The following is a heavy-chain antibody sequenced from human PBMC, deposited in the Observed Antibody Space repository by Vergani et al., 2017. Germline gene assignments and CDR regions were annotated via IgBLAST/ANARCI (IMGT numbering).Heavy chain of an antibody. CDR1: GFTFDDYT. Sequence: EVHLVESGGVVVQPGGSLRLSCAASGFTFDDYTMHWVRQRPGKGLEWVSFITWNGGHPFYAESVRGRFIISRDNGKNALFLQMNSLREEDTALYYCAKNKVLRNSYGFDYFDYWGQGTLVTVSS. V-gene: IGHV3-43*01. D-gene: IGHD5-18*01. J-gene: IGHJ4*02. CDR3: AKNKVLRNSYGFDYFDY. CDR2: ITWNGGHP.